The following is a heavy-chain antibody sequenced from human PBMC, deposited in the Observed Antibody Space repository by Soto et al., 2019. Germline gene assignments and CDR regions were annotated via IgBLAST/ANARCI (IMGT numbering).Heavy chain of an antibody. D-gene: IGHD6-19*01. Sequence: ASLKVSCKTSGYTFTSYDINCVRQATGQGLEWMGWMNPNSGNTGYAQKFQGRVTMTRNTSISTAYMELSSLRSEDTAVYYCAREGYSSGQIEYWGQGTLVTVSS. CDR1: GYTFTSYD. V-gene: IGHV1-8*01. J-gene: IGHJ4*02. CDR2: MNPNSGNT. CDR3: AREGYSSGQIEY.